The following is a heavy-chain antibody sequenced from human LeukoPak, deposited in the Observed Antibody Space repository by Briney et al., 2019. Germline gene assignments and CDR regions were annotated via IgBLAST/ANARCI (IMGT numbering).Heavy chain of an antibody. CDR1: GFTFSSYA. CDR3: ARERFGEWLLLGPFDY. D-gene: IGHD3-22*01. J-gene: IGHJ4*02. V-gene: IGHV3-30-3*01. Sequence: GGSLRLSCAASGFTFSSYAMHWVCQAPGKGLEWVAVISYDGSNKYYADSVKGRFTISRDNSKNTLYLQMNSLRAEDTAVYYCARERFGEWLLLGPFDYWGQGTLVTVSS. CDR2: ISYDGSNK.